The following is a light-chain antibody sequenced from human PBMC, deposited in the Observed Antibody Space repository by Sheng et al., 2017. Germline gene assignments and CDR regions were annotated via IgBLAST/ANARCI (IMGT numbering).Light chain of an antibody. CDR2: GAS. J-gene: IGKJ1*01. CDR3: QHYGRSPWT. CDR1: QSISSAH. Sequence: EVVLTQSPGTLSLSPGERATLSCRASQSISSAHLAWYQQKPGQAPRILIYGASSRATGIPDRFSGSGSGTDFSLSISRLEPEDVAVYYCQHYGRSPWTLAKGPRWKS. V-gene: IGKV3-20*01.